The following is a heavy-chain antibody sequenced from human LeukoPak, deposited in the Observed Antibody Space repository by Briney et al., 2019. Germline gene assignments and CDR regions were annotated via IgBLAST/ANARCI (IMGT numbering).Heavy chain of an antibody. CDR1: GYIFTDNY. D-gene: IGHD4-11*01. CDR2: INPNNGGT. Sequence: ASVKVSCKASGYIFTDNYMHWVRQAPGQGLEWMGWINPNNGGTKYAQKFQGRVTMTRDTSIGTAFMELSRLRSDDTATYYCARAGGVTVTTTWGQGTLVTVSS. CDR3: ARAGGVTVTTT. J-gene: IGHJ5*02. V-gene: IGHV1-2*02.